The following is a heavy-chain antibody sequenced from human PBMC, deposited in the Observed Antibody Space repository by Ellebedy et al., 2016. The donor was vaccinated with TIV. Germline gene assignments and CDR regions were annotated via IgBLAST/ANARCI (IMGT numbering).Heavy chain of an antibody. J-gene: IGHJ2*01. CDR3: ARSLMIFSFDKCYFDF. V-gene: IGHV4-39*01. CDR2: IYYTGST. CDR1: GDSISRSSYY. Sequence: GSLRLSCTVSGDSISRSSYYWGWIRQPPGKGLGWIGSIYYTGSTDYNPSLKSRVAISVDTSKNQFSLKLSSVTAADTAVYYCARSLMIFSFDKCYFDFWGRGTLVTVSS. D-gene: IGHD3/OR15-3a*01.